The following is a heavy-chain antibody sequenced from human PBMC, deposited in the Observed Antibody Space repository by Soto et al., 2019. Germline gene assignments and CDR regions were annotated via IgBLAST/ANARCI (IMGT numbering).Heavy chain of an antibody. CDR2: ITPFNGNT. V-gene: IGHV1-45*02. CDR3: AIMGQLERDYYYGMDV. CDR1: GYTFTYRY. J-gene: IGHJ6*02. D-gene: IGHD1-1*01. Sequence: SVKVSCKASGYTFTYRYLHWVRQAPGQALEWMGWITPFNGNTNYAQKFQDRVTITRDRSMSTAYMELSSLRSEDTAMYYCAIMGQLERDYYYGMDVWGQGTTVTVSS.